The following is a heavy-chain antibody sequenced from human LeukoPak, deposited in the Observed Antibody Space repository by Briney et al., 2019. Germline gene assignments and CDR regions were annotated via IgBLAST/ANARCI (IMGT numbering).Heavy chain of an antibody. CDR3: ARDASRGFDT. CDR1: GFTFSRYW. J-gene: IGHJ4*02. Sequence: GGSLRLSCAPSGFTFSRYWMSWVRQTPGKGLEWVASIKDDGRQKYYVDSVKGRFTVSRDNAKNSAYLQMDSLRAEDTALYYCARDASRGFDTWGQGTLVTVSS. D-gene: IGHD5-24*01. CDR2: IKDDGRQK. V-gene: IGHV3-7*01.